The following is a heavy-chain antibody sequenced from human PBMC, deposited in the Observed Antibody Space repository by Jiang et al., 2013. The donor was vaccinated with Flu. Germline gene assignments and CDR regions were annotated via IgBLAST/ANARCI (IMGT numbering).Heavy chain of an antibody. D-gene: IGHD3-9*01. CDR3: ARSYDILTKDAFDF. CDR2: IFYTGDT. CDR1: GGSIGSFY. V-gene: IGHV4-59*01. J-gene: IGHJ3*01. Sequence: SGSGLVKPSETLSLSCTVSGGSIGSFYWNWIRQSPGKGLEWIAYIFYTGDTKYNPSLKSRVSIPLDSSKNQFSLNLTSVTAADSAVYYCARSYDILTKDAFDFWGPGTMVTVSS.